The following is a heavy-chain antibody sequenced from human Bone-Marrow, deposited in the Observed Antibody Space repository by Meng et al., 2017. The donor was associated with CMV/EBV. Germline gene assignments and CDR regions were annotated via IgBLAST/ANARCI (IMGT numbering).Heavy chain of an antibody. J-gene: IGHJ6*02. V-gene: IGHV1-58*01. CDR3: ARGDIVKVPTEMGDYYHNYGVDV. CDR1: GFTFTSSA. D-gene: IGHD2-2*01. Sequence: SVKVSCKASGFTFTSSAVQWVRQARGQRLEWIGWIVVGSGNTNYAQKFQERVTITRDMSTSTAYMELSSLRSDDTAVYYCARGDIVKVPTEMGDYYHNYGVDVWGQGTTVTVSS. CDR2: IVVGSGNT.